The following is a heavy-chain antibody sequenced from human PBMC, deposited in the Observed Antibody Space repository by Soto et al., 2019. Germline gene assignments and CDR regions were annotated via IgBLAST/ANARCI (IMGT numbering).Heavy chain of an antibody. V-gene: IGHV4-59*01. Sequence: SETLSLTCTVSGGSISSYYWSWIRQPPGKGLEWIGYIYYSGSTNYNPSLKSRVTISVDTSKNQFSLKLSSVTAADTAVYYCARVGDGYNNNWFDPWGQGTLVTVSS. CDR1: GGSISSYY. CDR2: IYYSGST. J-gene: IGHJ5*02. CDR3: ARVGDGYNNNWFDP. D-gene: IGHD5-12*01.